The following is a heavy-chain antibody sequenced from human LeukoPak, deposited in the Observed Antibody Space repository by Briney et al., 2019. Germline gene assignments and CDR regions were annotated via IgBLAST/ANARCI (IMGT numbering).Heavy chain of an antibody. CDR2: SIPLLDIS. CDR1: GDTLNNYA. CDR3: VRSAVTGHFDY. D-gene: IGHD6-19*01. V-gene: IGHV1-69*04. Sequence: ASVRVSCKTSGDTLNNYAISWVRQAPGQGLEWMGRSIPLLDISNYAQKFQARVTITTDKSTTTVYMEVSSLRSDDTALYYCVRSAVTGHFDYRGQGTLVAVSS. J-gene: IGHJ4*02.